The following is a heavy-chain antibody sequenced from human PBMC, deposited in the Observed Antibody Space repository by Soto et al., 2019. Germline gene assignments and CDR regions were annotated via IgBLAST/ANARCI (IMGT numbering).Heavy chain of an antibody. J-gene: IGHJ4*02. CDR1: GFTFSSYG. V-gene: IGHV3-33*01. Sequence: GGSLRLSCAASGFTFSSYGMHWVRQAPGKGLEWVAVIWYDGSNKYYADSVKGRFTISRDNSKNTLYLQMNSLRAEDTVVFYCARDRRFLEWLVSALDYWGQGTLVTVSS. D-gene: IGHD3-3*01. CDR3: ARDRRFLEWLVSALDY. CDR2: IWYDGSNK.